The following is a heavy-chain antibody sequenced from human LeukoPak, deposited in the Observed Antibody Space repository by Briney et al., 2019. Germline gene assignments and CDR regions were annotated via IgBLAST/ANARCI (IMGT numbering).Heavy chain of an antibody. D-gene: IGHD4-17*01. Sequence: LSETLSLTCAVYGGSFSGYFWSWIRQPPGKGLEWIAYNHDSGTTNYNPSLKSRVTTSIDTSKNQFSLKLNSVTPADTAVYYCARSRGGFGDYGSWFDPWGQGTLVTVSS. CDR2: NHDSGTT. CDR1: GGSFSGYF. CDR3: ARSRGGFGDYGSWFDP. V-gene: IGHV4-59*01. J-gene: IGHJ5*02.